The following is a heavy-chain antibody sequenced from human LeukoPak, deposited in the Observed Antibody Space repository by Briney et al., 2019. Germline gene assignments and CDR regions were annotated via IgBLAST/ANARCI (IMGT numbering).Heavy chain of an antibody. D-gene: IGHD1-1*01. CDR3: AKAAAERCASIKCYPFDS. J-gene: IGHJ4*02. CDR2: IIGPGGDT. Sequence: GGSLRLSCAASGFTFSSYSMNWVRQAPGKGLEWVASIIGPGGDTYHAGSVRGRFTISRDNSKNTLYLQMSHLRVEDTALYYCAKAAAERCASIKCYPFDSWGQGTLVAVSS. V-gene: IGHV3-23*01. CDR1: GFTFSSYS.